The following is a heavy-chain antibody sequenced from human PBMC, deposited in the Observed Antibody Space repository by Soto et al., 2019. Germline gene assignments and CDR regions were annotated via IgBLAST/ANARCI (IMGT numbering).Heavy chain of an antibody. CDR1: GYTFTSYA. CDR2: INAGNGNT. V-gene: IGHV1-3*01. CDR3: ARDLYYDILTGHAYNWFDP. D-gene: IGHD3-9*01. Sequence: ASVKVSCKASGYTFTSYAMHWVRQAPGRRLEWMGWINAGNGNTKYSQKFQGRVTITRDTSASTAYMELSSLRSEDTAVYYCARDLYYDILTGHAYNWFDPWGQGTLVTVSS. J-gene: IGHJ5*02.